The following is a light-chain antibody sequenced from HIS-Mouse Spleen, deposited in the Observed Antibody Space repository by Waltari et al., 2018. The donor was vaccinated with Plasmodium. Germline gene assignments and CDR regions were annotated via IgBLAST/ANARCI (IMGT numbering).Light chain of an antibody. V-gene: IGLV3-27*01. CDR2: KDS. CDR1: VLAKQY. CDR3: YSAADNNRV. J-gene: IGLJ3*02. Sequence: SYELTQPSSVSVSPGQTARITCSGDVLAKQYARWFQQKPGQAPVLVIYKDSELPSGSPERFSGSSSGTTVTLTISGAQVADEADYYCYSAADNNRVFGGGTKLTVL.